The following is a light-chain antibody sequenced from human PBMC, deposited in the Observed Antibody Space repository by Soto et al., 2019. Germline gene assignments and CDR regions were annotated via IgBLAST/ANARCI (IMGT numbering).Light chain of an antibody. Sequence: EIVLTQSPGTLSLSPGERATLSCRASQSVSSSYLAWYQQKPGQAPRLLIYGASSRATGIPDRFSGSGSGTDFTLTISRLAPEDFAVYYWQQYGSSPWTFGQGTKVEIK. CDR3: QQYGSSPWT. V-gene: IGKV3-20*01. CDR2: GAS. J-gene: IGKJ1*01. CDR1: QSVSSSY.